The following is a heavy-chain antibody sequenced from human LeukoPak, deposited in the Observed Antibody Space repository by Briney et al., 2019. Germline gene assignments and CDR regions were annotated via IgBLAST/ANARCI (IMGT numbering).Heavy chain of an antibody. CDR3: ARDMRSGSKKDAFDI. CDR1: GFTFSSYW. D-gene: IGHD1-26*01. J-gene: IGHJ3*02. Sequence: AGGSLRLSCAASGFTFSSYWMSWVRQAPGKGLEWVANIEQDGSEKYYVDSVKGRFTISRGNAKNSLYLQMNSLRAEDTAVYYCARDMRSGSKKDAFDIWGQGTMVTVSS. V-gene: IGHV3-7*01. CDR2: IEQDGSEK.